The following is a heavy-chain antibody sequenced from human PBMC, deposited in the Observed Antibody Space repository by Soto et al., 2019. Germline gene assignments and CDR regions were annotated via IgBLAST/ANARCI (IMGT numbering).Heavy chain of an antibody. CDR2: ISAYNGNT. CDR3: ARGYDFWSGYNWFDP. J-gene: IGHJ5*02. D-gene: IGHD3-3*01. Sequence: ASVKVSCKASGYTFTSYGISWVRQAPGQGLEWMGWISAYNGNTNYAQKLQGRVTMTTDTSTSTAYMELRSLRSDGTAVYYCARGYDFWSGYNWFDPWGQGTLVTVSS. V-gene: IGHV1-18*01. CDR1: GYTFTSYG.